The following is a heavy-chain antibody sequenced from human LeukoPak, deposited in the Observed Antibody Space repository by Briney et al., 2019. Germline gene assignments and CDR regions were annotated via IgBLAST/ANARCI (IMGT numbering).Heavy chain of an antibody. J-gene: IGHJ5*02. CDR3: ARVASRSSWYPMGWFDP. V-gene: IGHV4-39*01. CDR2: IYYSGST. Sequence: SETLSLTCTVSGGSISSSSYYWGWIRQPPGKGLEWVGSIYYSGSTYYNPSLQSRVTISVDTSKNQFSLKLSSVTAADTAVYYCARVASRSSWYPMGWFDPWGQRTLDPVST. CDR1: GGSISSSSYY. D-gene: IGHD6-13*01.